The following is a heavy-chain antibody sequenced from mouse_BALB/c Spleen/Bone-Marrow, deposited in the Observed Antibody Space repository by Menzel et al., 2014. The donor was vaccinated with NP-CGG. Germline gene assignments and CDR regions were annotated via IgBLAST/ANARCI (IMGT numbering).Heavy chain of an antibody. CDR3: TRSLYGNYVMDF. D-gene: IGHD2-1*01. V-gene: IGHV1-15*01. CDR1: GYTFTDYE. J-gene: IGHJ4*01. Sequence: VQLQQSGAELVRPGASVALSCKASGYTFTDYEMHWVEQTPVHGLEWIGAIDPETGGTAYNQKFKGKATLTADKSSSTAYMELRSLTSEDSAVYYCTRSLYGNYVMDFWGQGTSVTVSS. CDR2: IDPETGGT.